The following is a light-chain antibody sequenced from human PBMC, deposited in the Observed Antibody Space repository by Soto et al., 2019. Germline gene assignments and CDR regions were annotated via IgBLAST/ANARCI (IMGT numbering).Light chain of an antibody. CDR2: EVS. CDR1: SSDVGGYNY. V-gene: IGLV2-8*01. CDR3: SSYEGSNNFV. Sequence: QSALTQPPSASGSPGQSVTISCTGTSSDVGGYNYVSWYQQHPDKAPKLMIYEVSKRPSGVPDRFAGSKSGNTASLTVSGLQAEDEDDYYCSSYEGSNNFVVGGGTKLTVL. J-gene: IGLJ2*01.